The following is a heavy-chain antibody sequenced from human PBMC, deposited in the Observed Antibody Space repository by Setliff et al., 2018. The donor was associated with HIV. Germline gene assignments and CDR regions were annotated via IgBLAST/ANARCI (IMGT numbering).Heavy chain of an antibody. Sequence: SGPTLVNPTQTLTLTCTFSGFTLSTSGTCVSWIRQPPGKALEWLARIDWDDDKYYSTSLKTRLTISKDTSKNQVVLTMTNMGPVDTATYFCARVSTSHWYYFDSWGQGALVTVSS. V-gene: IGHV2-70*11. D-gene: IGHD2-2*01. J-gene: IGHJ4*02. CDR1: GFTLSTSGTC. CDR2: IDWDDDK. CDR3: ARVSTSHWYYFDS.